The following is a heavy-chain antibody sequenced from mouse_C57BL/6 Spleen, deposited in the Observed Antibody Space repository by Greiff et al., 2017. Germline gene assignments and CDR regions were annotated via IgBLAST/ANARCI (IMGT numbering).Heavy chain of an antibody. D-gene: IGHD4-1*01. CDR1: GFTFNTYA. Sequence: EVQLVESGGGLVQPKGSLKLSCAASGFTFNTYAMHWVRQAPGKGLEWVARISSKSSNYATYYADSVKDRFTISRDDSQSMLYLQMNHLKTEDTAMYYCVRFLTAYYAMDYWGQGTSVTVSS. V-gene: IGHV10-3*01. J-gene: IGHJ4*01. CDR2: ISSKSSNYAT. CDR3: VRFLTAYYAMDY.